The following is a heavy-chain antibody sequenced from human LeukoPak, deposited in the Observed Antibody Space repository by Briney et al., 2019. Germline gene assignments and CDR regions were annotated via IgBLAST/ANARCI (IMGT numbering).Heavy chain of an antibody. CDR3: AKGPRDGPFHY. J-gene: IGHJ4*02. CDR2: ISGSGGST. V-gene: IGHV3-23*01. CDR1: GFTFSSYA. Sequence: GGSLRLSCAASGFTFSSYAMSWVRQAAGKGLEWVSAISGSGGSTYYADSVKGRCTISRDNSKNTLYLQMNSLRAEDTAVYYCAKGPRDGPFHYWGQGTLVSVSS. D-gene: IGHD5-24*01.